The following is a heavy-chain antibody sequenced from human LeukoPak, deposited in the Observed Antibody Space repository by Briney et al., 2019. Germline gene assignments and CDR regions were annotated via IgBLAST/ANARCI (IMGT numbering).Heavy chain of an antibody. CDR3: ARGGGGYKPLGY. D-gene: IGHD5-24*01. Sequence: ASVKVSCEASGYTFTDYFIHWVRQAPGQGLEWMGWINPYSGDTNSAQRFQGWVTMTRDTSISTVYMEVSSLRSEDTAVYYCARGGGGYKPLGYWGQGTLVTVSS. CDR2: INPYSGDT. V-gene: IGHV1-2*04. J-gene: IGHJ4*02. CDR1: GYTFTDYF.